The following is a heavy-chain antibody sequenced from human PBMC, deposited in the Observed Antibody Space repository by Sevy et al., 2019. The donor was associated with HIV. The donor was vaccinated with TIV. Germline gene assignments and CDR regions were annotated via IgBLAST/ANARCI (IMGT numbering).Heavy chain of an antibody. CDR2: IKSKTDGGTT. J-gene: IGHJ3*02. V-gene: IGHV3-15*01. CDR3: TTDPSPRSMVRGVIIAGDAFDI. Sequence: GGSLRLSCAASGFTFSNAWMSWVRQAPGKGLEWVGRIKSKTDGGTTDYATPVQGRFTISRDDSKNTLYLQMNSLKTEDTALYYCTTDPSPRSMVRGVIIAGDAFDIWGQGTMVTVSS. CDR1: GFTFSNAW. D-gene: IGHD3-10*01.